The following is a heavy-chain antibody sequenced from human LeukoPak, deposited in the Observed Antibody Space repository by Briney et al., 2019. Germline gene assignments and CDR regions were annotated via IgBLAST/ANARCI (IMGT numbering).Heavy chain of an antibody. D-gene: IGHD2-2*01. J-gene: IGHJ4*02. CDR1: GYTFTGYY. CDR3: ATGERLVPAAMWFDY. CDR2: INPKSGGT. Sequence: ASVKVSCKASGYTFTGYYIHWVRQAPGQGLEWIGWINPKSGGTNYAQKFQGRVTMTRDTSISTAYMELSRLRSDDTAVYYCATGERLVPAAMWFDYWGQGTLVTVSS. V-gene: IGHV1-2*02.